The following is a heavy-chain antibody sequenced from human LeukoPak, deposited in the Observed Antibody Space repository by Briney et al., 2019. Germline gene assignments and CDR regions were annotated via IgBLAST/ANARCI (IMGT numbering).Heavy chain of an antibody. J-gene: IGHJ4*02. V-gene: IGHV3-21*01. Sequence: GGSLRLSCAASGFTFSSYSMNWVRQAPGKGLEWVSSISSSIYKYYADSVKGRFTISRDNAKKSLYLQMNSLRAEDTAVYYCARSRYDSSGYYGIIGNWGQGTLVTVSS. CDR3: ARSRYDSSGYYGIIGN. D-gene: IGHD3-22*01. CDR1: GFTFSSYS. CDR2: ISSSIYK.